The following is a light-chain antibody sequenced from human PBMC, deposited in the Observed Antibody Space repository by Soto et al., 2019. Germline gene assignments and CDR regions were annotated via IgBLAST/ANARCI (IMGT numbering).Light chain of an antibody. Sequence: AIRMTQAPSSLSASTGDRVTITCRARQGISSYLAWYQQKPGKAPKLLFYAASTMQSWVPARFSGSGSGTDFTLTISCLQSEDFATYYCQQYYSYPRTFGQGTKVDIK. CDR1: QGISSY. J-gene: IGKJ1*01. CDR2: AAS. V-gene: IGKV1-8*01. CDR3: QQYYSYPRT.